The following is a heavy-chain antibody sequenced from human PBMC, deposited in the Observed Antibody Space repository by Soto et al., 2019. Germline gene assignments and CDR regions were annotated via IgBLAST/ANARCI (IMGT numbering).Heavy chain of an antibody. D-gene: IGHD3-10*01. CDR3: ARTIKASTYYYGSGSYLALNY. Sequence: SETLSLTCTVSGGSISSGGYYWSWIRQHPGKGLEWIGYIYYSGSTYYNPSLKSRVTISVDTSKNQFSLKLSSVTAADTAVYYCARTIKASTYYYGSGSYLALNYWGQGTLVTVSS. J-gene: IGHJ4*02. CDR1: GGSISSGGYY. CDR2: IYYSGST. V-gene: IGHV4-31*03.